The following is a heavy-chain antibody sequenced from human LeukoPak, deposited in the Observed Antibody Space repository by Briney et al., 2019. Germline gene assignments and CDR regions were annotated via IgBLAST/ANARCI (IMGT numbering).Heavy chain of an antibody. Sequence: GGSLRLSCAASGFTFSSYAMTWVRQAPGKGLEWVSGISGSGGSTYYADSVKGRFTISRGNPKNTLYVQMNSLRAEDTAVYYCAKSDYYDSSGYYYGSDYWGQGTLVTVSS. CDR3: AKSDYYDSSGYYYGSDY. CDR1: GFTFSSYA. D-gene: IGHD3-22*01. CDR2: ISGSGGST. J-gene: IGHJ4*02. V-gene: IGHV3-23*01.